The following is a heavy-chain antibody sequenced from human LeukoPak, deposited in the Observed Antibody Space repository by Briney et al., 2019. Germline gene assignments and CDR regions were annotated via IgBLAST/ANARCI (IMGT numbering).Heavy chain of an antibody. Sequence: GGSLRLSCAASGFTVSSNYMSWVRHAPGKGLECVSVIYSGGSTYYADSVKGRFTISRDNSKNTLYLQMNSLRAEDTAVYYCARDVMTVGQYDRYYYYYMDVWGKGTTVTVSS. D-gene: IGHD3-16*01. J-gene: IGHJ6*03. V-gene: IGHV3-66*02. CDR1: GFTVSSNY. CDR3: ARDVMTVGQYDRYYYYYMDV. CDR2: IYSGGST.